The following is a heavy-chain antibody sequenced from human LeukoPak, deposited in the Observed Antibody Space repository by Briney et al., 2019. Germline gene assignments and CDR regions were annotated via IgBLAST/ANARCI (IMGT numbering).Heavy chain of an antibody. CDR3: VRHTGGTTLDY. CDR1: VGPMRPYY. D-gene: IGHD1/OR15-1a*01. V-gene: IGHV4-59*08. CDR2: ISFSGIT. Sequence: SETLSLTCTVSVGPMRPYYWSWMRQPPGRGLEWIGHISFSGITNYYPSLKSRVTISIDTSTNQFSLKLNSVTVGDTAVYYCVRHTGGTTLDYWGQGTQVTVSS. J-gene: IGHJ4*02.